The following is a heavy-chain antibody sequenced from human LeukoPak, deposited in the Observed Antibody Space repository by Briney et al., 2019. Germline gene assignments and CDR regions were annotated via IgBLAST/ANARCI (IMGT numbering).Heavy chain of an antibody. Sequence: GGSLRLSCAASGLTFSSYAMSWVRQAPGKGLEWVSAIDGSGHSIYYADFVKGRFTISRDNSRNTLYLQMNSLRAEDTAVYYCAKPATGLVYDYWGQGTLVTVSS. D-gene: IGHD6-19*01. V-gene: IGHV3-23*01. CDR2: IDGSGHSI. CDR1: GLTFSSYA. CDR3: AKPATGLVYDY. J-gene: IGHJ4*02.